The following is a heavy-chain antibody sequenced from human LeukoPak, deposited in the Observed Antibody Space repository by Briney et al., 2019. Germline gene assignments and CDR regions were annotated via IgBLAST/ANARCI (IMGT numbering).Heavy chain of an antibody. Sequence: GGSLRLSCAASGFILSSNAVHWVRQAPGKGLGWVAVISHDGRSKYYANSVKGRFTIPRDISRNTLYLQMDSLRAEDTALYHCARVASGTYYVVDYWGQGTLVTVSS. CDR2: ISHDGRSK. CDR1: GFILSSNA. D-gene: IGHD1-26*01. CDR3: ARVASGTYYVVDY. J-gene: IGHJ4*02. V-gene: IGHV3-30*04.